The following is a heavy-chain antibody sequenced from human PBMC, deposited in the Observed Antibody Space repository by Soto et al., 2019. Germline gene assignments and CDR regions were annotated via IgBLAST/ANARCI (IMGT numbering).Heavy chain of an antibody. D-gene: IGHD1-7*01. V-gene: IGHV3-53*01. CDR3: ASGPQRNSLYFY. CDR1: GLSVRGKL. CDR2: ISSDSST. J-gene: IGHJ4*02. Sequence: GGSLRLSFTASGLSVRGKLMTWVRQAPGKGLEWVSVISSDSSTYYADSVKGRFIISRDSSQNIVFLQMNGLGVEDTAICYCASGPQRNSLYFYWGQGTLVTVSS.